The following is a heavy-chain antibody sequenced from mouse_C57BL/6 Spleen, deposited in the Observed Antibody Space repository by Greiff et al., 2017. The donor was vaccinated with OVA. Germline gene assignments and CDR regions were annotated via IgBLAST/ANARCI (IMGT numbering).Heavy chain of an antibody. J-gene: IGHJ3*01. CDR1: GYAFSSYW. V-gene: IGHV1-80*01. CDR2: IYPGDGDT. Sequence: QVQLQQPGAELVKPGASVKISCKASGYAFSSYWMNWVKQRPGKGLEWIGQIYPGDGDTNYNGKFKGKATLTADKSSSTAYMQLSSLTSEDSAVYFCARSNYGSSYRFAYWGQGTLVTVSA. CDR3: ARSNYGSSYRFAY. D-gene: IGHD1-1*01.